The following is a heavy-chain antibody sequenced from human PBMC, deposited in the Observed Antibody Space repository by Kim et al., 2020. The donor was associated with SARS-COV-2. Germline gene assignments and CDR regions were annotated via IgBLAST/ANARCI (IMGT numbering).Heavy chain of an antibody. CDR3: AGSTSCYFGLCAFDI. J-gene: IGHJ3*02. V-gene: IGHV4-30-4*01. CDR1: GGSISSGDYY. D-gene: IGHD2-2*01. CDR2: IYYSGST. Sequence: SETLSLTCTVSGGSISSGDYYWSWIRQPPGKGLEWIGYIYYSGSTYYNPSLKSRVTISVDTSKNQFSLKLSSVTAADTAVYYCAGSTSCYFGLCAFDIWGQGTMVTVSS.